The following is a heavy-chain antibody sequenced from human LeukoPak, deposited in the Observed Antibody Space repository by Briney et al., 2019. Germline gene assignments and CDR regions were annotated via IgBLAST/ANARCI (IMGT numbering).Heavy chain of an antibody. J-gene: IGHJ4*02. D-gene: IGHD3-22*01. V-gene: IGHV1-18*01. CDR3: ASPPPGYYDSSGYYHFDY. CDR1: GYTFTSYG. Sequence: GASVKVSCKASGYTFTSYGISWVGQAAGQGLEWMGWIRAYNGNTNSTQKVQRRITLTTDTSTSTAYMELRSLRSDDTAVYSCASPPPGYYDSSGYYHFDYWGQGTLVTVSS. CDR2: IRAYNGNT.